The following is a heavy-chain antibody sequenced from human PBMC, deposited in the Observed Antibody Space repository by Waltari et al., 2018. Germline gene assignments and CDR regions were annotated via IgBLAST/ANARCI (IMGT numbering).Heavy chain of an antibody. CDR1: GEPISPDVSRWTY. V-gene: IGHV4-61*02. D-gene: IGHD1-7*01. Sequence: QVQLQESGPGLVKPTHTLSLTCTVPGEPISPDVSRWTYWTWIRQSAGKGLEWIGHIYSSGAVDYNPSLRSRVTISLDTPKSHFTLKLTSVTAADTAVYYCANRGVGNYFKYFRLWSPGTLVTVSS. J-gene: IGHJ1*01. CDR3: ANRGVGNYFKYFRL. CDR2: IYSSGAV.